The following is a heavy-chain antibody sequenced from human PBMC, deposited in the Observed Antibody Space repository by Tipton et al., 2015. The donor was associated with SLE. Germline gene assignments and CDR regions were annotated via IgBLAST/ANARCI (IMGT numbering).Heavy chain of an antibody. V-gene: IGHV4-34*01. D-gene: IGHD2/OR15-2a*01. J-gene: IGHJ5*02. CDR3: ARGLFFRP. CDR1: GGSISSHY. Sequence: TLSLTCTVSGGSISSHYWSWIRQPPGKGLEWIGEINHSGSTNYNPSLKSRVTISVDTSKNQFSLKLSSVAAADTAVYYCARGLFFRPWGQGTLVTVSS. CDR2: INHSGST.